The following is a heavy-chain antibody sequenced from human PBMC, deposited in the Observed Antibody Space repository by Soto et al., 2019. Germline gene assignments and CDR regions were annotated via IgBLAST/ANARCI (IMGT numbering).Heavy chain of an antibody. D-gene: IGHD2-21*02. J-gene: IGHJ5*02. V-gene: IGHV4-59*01. CDR3: ARGVSYCGGYCLGYWFDP. Sequence: SETLSLTCTVSGGSISSYYWSWIRQPPGKGLEWIGYIYYSGSTNYNPSLESRVTISVDTSKNQFSLKLSSVTAADSAVYYCARGVSYCGGYCLGYWFDPWGQGTLVTVSS. CDR1: GGSISSYY. CDR2: IYYSGST.